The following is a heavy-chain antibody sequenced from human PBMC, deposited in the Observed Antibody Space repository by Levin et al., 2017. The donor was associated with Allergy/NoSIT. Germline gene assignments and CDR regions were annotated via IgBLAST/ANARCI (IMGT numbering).Heavy chain of an antibody. CDR3: EGIAQDHFDVLTASVRHYFYRGMDV. J-gene: IGHJ6*02. V-gene: IGHV1-69*02. Sequence: SVKVSCKASGGTFSNATINWVRQAPGQGLEWMGRIFPMLGITNYARKFQDRVTVTADKSTNTAHMDLSSLRSDDTDVYDGEGIAQDHFDVLTASVRHYFYRGMDVWGQGTTVTVSS. CDR1: GGTFSNAT. D-gene: IGHD3-9*01. CDR2: IFPMLGIT.